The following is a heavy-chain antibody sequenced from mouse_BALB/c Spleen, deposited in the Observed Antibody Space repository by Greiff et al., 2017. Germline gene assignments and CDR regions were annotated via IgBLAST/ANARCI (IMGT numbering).Heavy chain of an antibody. CDR2: INSNGGST. CDR3: ARDYYGSFYWYFDV. V-gene: IGHV5-6-3*01. Sequence: EVKLVESGGGLVQPGGSLKLSCAASGFTFSSYGMSWVRQTPDKRLELVATINSNGGSTYYPDSVKGRFTISRDNAKNTLYLQMSSLKSEDTAMYYCARDYYGSFYWYFDVWGAGTTVTVSS. D-gene: IGHD1-1*01. CDR1: GFTFSSYG. J-gene: IGHJ1*01.